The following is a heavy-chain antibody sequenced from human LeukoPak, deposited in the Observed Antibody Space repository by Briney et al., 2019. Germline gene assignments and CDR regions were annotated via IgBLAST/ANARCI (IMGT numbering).Heavy chain of an antibody. J-gene: IGHJ3*01. D-gene: IGHD1-14*01. CDR3: ARDPVPEF. CDR2: ISSGGTT. V-gene: IGHV3-53*01. CDR1: GSAVSDSY. Sequence: GGSLRLSCAATGSAVSDSYMNWVRQAPGKGLECVSVISSGGTTLYADSVKGRFTISRDISKNTIYLQMNSLRVEDTAVYYCARDPVPEFWGQGTMVTVSS.